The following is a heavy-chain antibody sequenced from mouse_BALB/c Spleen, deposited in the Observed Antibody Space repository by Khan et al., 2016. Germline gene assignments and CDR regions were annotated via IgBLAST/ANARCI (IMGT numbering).Heavy chain of an antibody. J-gene: IGHJ2*01. Sequence: VQLKESGPGLVKSSQSLSLTCSVTGYSITSGYYWNWIRQFPGNKLEWMGYISYDGSNNYNPSLKNRISITRDTSKNQFFLKLNSVTTEDTATYYCARVHREYYFDYWGQGTTLTVSS. D-gene: IGHD2-14*01. V-gene: IGHV3-6*02. CDR2: ISYDGSN. CDR3: ARVHREYYFDY. CDR1: GYSITSGYY.